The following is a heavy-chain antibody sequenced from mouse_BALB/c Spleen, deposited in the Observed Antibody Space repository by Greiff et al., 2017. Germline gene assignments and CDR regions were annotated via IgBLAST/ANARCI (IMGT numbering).Heavy chain of an antibody. J-gene: IGHJ3*01. CDR3: ARGEPAWFAY. CDR1: GFTFSSYA. V-gene: IGHV5-6-5*01. Sequence: DVMLVESGGGLVKPGGSLKLSCAASGFTFSSYAMSWVRQTPEKRLEWVASISSGGSTYYPDSVKGRFTISRDNARNILYLQMSSLRSEDTAMYYCARGEPAWFAYWGQGTLVTVSA. CDR2: ISSGGST.